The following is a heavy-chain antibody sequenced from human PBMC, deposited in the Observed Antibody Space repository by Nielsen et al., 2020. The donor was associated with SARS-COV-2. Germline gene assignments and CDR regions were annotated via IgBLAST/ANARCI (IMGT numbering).Heavy chain of an antibody. V-gene: IGHV3-48*01. J-gene: IGHJ6*02. CDR2: ISSSGSTI. CDR3: ARNLDSYYYGMDV. Sequence: GGSLRLSCAASGFTFSSYAMHWVRQAPGKGLEWVSYISSSGSTIYYAGSMKGRFTISRDNAKKSLYLQMNSLRAEDTAVYYCARNLDSYYYGMDVWSQGTTVTVSS. CDR1: GFTFSSYA.